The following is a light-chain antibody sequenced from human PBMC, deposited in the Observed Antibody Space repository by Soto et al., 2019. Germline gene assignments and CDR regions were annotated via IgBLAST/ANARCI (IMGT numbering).Light chain of an antibody. CDR1: TSNIGSNT. J-gene: IGLJ1*01. Sequence: LTQPPSASGAPGQRVTISCSGSTSNIGSNTVNWYQQLHGTAPKLRMYSNNQRPSGVPDRFSGSKSGTSASLAISGLQSEDEADYYCAAWDDSLEGYVFGTGTKLTVL. V-gene: IGLV1-44*01. CDR2: SNN. CDR3: AAWDDSLEGYV.